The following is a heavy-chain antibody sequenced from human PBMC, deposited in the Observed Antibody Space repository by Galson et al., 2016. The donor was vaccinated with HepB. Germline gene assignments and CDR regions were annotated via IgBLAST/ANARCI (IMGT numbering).Heavy chain of an antibody. D-gene: IGHD2-15*01. J-gene: IGHJ4*02. Sequence: ETLSLTCAVSGGSLSTRNWWSWIRQTPGKGLEWIGQIYHTGTTNYNPSLKSRITMSLDKSKNQFSLKLNSVTAADTAVYYCASLGYCSGGDCYSVDWGQGTMVTVSS. CDR3: ASLGYCSGGDCYSVD. CDR2: IYHTGTT. CDR1: GGSLSTRNW. V-gene: IGHV4-4*02.